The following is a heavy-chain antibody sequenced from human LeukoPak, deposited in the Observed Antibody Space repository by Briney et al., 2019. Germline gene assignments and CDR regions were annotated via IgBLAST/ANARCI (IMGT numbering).Heavy chain of an antibody. J-gene: IGHJ4*02. CDR2: INPSGGST. D-gene: IGHD5-24*01. CDR3: ARDREEGYNSYYFDS. V-gene: IGHV1-46*01. Sequence: ASVKVSCKASGYTFTNYYMHWVGQAPGQGLEWMGIINPSGGSTGYAQKFQGRFTMTRDTSTTTVYMELSSLRSEDTAVYYCARDREEGYNSYYFDSWGQGTLVIVSS. CDR1: GYTFTNYY.